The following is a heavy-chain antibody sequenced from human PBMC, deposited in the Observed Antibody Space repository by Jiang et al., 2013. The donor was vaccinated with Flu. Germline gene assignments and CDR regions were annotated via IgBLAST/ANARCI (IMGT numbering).Heavy chain of an antibody. CDR3: ARDEYSSGWYGLFAGMDV. Sequence: SGAEVKKPGASVKVSCKASGYTFTSYAMHWVRQAPGQRLEWMGWINAGNGNTKYSQKFQGRVTITRDTSASTAYMELSSLRSEDTAVYYCARDEYSSGWYGLFAGMDVWGQGTTVTVSS. D-gene: IGHD6-19*01. J-gene: IGHJ6*02. CDR2: INAGNGNT. CDR1: GYTFTSYA. V-gene: IGHV1-3*01.